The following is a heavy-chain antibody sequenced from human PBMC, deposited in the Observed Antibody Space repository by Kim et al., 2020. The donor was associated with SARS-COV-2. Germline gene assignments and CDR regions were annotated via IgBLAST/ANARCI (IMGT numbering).Heavy chain of an antibody. Sequence: GGSLRLSCAASGFTFSSYSMNWVRQAPGKGLEWVSSISSSSSYIYYADSVKGRFTISRDNAKNSLYLQMNSLRAEDTAVYYCAREGDIQLWYDYYYYYYMDVWGKGTTVTVSS. J-gene: IGHJ6*03. CDR2: ISSSSSYI. D-gene: IGHD5-18*01. CDR1: GFTFSSYS. CDR3: AREGDIQLWYDYYYYYYMDV. V-gene: IGHV3-21*01.